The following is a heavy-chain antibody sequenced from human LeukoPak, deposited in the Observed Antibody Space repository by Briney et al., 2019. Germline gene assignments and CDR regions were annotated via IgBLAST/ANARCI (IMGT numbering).Heavy chain of an antibody. CDR2: IYTSGST. CDR3: ARAFRFGTTSYYYGMDV. V-gene: IGHV4-4*07. Sequence: PSETLSLTRIVSGGSINSYYWSWIRQPAGKGLEWIGRIYTSGSTNYNPSLKSRVTMSVDTSKNQFSLKLSSVTAADTAVYYCARAFRFGTTSYYYGMDVWGQGTTVTVSS. J-gene: IGHJ6*02. D-gene: IGHD1-1*01. CDR1: GGSINSYY.